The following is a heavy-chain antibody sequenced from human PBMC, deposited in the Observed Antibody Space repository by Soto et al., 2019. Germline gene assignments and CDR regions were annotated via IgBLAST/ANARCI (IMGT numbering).Heavy chain of an antibody. CDR1: GFTFSSYG. CDR2: ISYDGSNK. D-gene: IGHD3-10*01. CDR3: AKGRLAVRGVIITPYFDY. J-gene: IGHJ4*02. Sequence: SLRLSCAASGFTFSSYGMHWVRQAPGKGLEWVAVISYDGSNKYYADSVKGRFTISRDNSKNTLYLQMNSLRAEDTAVYYCAKGRLAVRGVIITPYFDYWGQGTLVTVSS. V-gene: IGHV3-30*18.